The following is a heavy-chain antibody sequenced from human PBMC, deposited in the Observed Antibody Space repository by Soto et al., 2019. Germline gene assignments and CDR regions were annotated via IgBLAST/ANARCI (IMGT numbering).Heavy chain of an antibody. CDR2: IYYSGST. CDR1: GGTISSWY. Sequence: PSETLSLTCTVSGGTISSWYWSWIRQPPGKGLEWIGYIYYSGSTNCNPSLKSRVTISVDTSKNQFSLKLSSVTAADTAVYYCARAGAATLSDYWGQGTLVTVSS. D-gene: IGHD2-15*01. J-gene: IGHJ4*02. V-gene: IGHV4-59*08. CDR3: ARAGAATLSDY.